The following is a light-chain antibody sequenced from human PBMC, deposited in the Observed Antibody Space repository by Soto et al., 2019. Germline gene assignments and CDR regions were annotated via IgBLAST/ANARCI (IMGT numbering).Light chain of an antibody. Sequence: QSVLTQPASVSGSPGQSITISCTGTSSDVGAYNYASWYQQYPGEAPKVIIYDVSHRPAGVSNRFSGSKSGNTASLTISGLQTQDEADYYCSSYTSATTHVFGTGTKVPVL. V-gene: IGLV2-14*01. CDR1: SSDVGAYNY. CDR3: SSYTSATTHV. CDR2: DVS. J-gene: IGLJ1*01.